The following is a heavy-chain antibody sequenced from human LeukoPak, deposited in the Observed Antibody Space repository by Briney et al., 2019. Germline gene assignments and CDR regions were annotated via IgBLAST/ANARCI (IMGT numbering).Heavy chain of an antibody. CDR1: GGSISSGGYY. V-gene: IGHV4-31*03. CDR3: ARDTPPYYDFWSGRMDV. Sequence: PSQTLSLTCTVSGGSISSGGYYWSWIRQHPGKGLEWIGYIYYSGGTYYNPSLKSRVTISVDTSKNQFSLKLSSVTAADTAVYYCARDTPPYYDFWSGRMDVWGQGTTVTVSS. D-gene: IGHD3-3*01. J-gene: IGHJ6*02. CDR2: IYYSGGT.